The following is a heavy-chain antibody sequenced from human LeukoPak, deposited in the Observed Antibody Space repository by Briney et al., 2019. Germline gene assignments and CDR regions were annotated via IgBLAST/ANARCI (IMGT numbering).Heavy chain of an antibody. Sequence: PSETLSLTCTVSGGSISSGGYYWSWIRQPPGKGLEWIGYIYHSGSTYYNPSLKSRVTISVDTSKNQFSLKLSSVTAADTAVYYCARDRGSLGFDYWGQGTLVTVSS. CDR3: ARDRGSLGFDY. CDR2: IYHSGST. CDR1: GGSISSGGYY. D-gene: IGHD1-26*01. J-gene: IGHJ4*02. V-gene: IGHV4-30-2*01.